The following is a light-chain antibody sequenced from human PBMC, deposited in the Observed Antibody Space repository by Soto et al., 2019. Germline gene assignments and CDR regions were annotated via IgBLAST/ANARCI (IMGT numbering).Light chain of an antibody. Sequence: EIVMTQSPATLSVSPGERATLSCRASQSVSTNLAWYQQKPGQAPRLLIQGGSTRATGIPDRFSGSGSGTDFTLTISSLQSEDFAVYYCQQYNNWPPSTFGQGTKLEIK. V-gene: IGKV3-15*01. CDR3: QQYNNWPPST. CDR1: QSVSTN. J-gene: IGKJ2*02. CDR2: GGS.